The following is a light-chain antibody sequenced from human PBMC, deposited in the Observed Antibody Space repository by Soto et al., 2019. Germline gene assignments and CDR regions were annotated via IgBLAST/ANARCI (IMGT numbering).Light chain of an antibody. V-gene: IGKV3-20*01. Sequence: EIVWTQSPGTLSLSPGERATLSCRASQSVSSSYLAWYQQKPGQAPRLLIYGASSRATGIPDRFSGSGSSTDFPLTIISLVPEDFAVYYCQQYCSSPLYTFGQRTKLEIK. J-gene: IGKJ2*01. CDR2: GAS. CDR3: QQYCSSPLYT. CDR1: QSVSSSY.